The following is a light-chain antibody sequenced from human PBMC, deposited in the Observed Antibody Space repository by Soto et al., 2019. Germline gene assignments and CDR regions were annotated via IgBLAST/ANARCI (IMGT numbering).Light chain of an antibody. Sequence: EIMMTQSPATLSVSPGESATLACKASQSVSKNLAWYQHKPGQAPRLLIYYASTRATGIPARFSSSGSGTEITLTISSLQSEDFALYYCQQEKDLPPITLGQGTRLEIK. J-gene: IGKJ5*01. CDR3: QQEKDLPPIT. CDR2: YAS. CDR1: QSVSKN. V-gene: IGKV3-15*01.